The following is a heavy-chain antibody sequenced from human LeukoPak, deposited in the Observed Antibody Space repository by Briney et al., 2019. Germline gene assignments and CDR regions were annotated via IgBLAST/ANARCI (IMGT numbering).Heavy chain of an antibody. CDR2: ITYDGSNK. D-gene: IGHD5-24*01. Sequence: GSLRLSCAASGFTFSSYGMHWVRQAPGKGLEWVAVITYDGSNKYYAGSVKGRFTISRDNSMNTLYLQMNSLRDEDTAVYYCAQAWRWLQLNYWGQGTLVTVSS. CDR1: GFTFSSYG. V-gene: IGHV3-30*18. CDR3: AQAWRWLQLNY. J-gene: IGHJ4*02.